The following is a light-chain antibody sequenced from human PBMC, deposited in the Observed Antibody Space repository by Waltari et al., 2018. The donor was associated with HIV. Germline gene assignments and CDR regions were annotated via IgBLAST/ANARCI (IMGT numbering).Light chain of an antibody. CDR2: WAS. J-gene: IGKJ1*01. CDR1: HSVLYYSNNRHY. CDR3: QQYHSIPGP. V-gene: IGKV4-1*01. Sequence: DIVMTQSPDSLAVSLGARATLNCKSSHSVLYYSNNRHYLAWYQQKPGQSPNLLSYWASTRESGVPDRFRGSGAGTDFTLTISSLQAEDVAVYDCQQYHSIPGPCGHGTKVEIK.